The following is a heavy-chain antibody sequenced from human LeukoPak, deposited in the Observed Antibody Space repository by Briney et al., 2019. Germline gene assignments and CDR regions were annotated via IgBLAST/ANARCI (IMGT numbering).Heavy chain of an antibody. Sequence: ASVKVSCKASGGTFSSYAISWVRQAPGQGLEWMGGIIPIFGTANYAQKFRGRVTITADKSTRTAYMELSSLRSEDTAVYYCARDLSGVTGYTYGRGIDYWGQGTLVTVSS. V-gene: IGHV1-69*06. CDR2: IIPIFGTA. J-gene: IGHJ4*02. CDR3: ARDLSGVTGYTYGRGIDY. D-gene: IGHD5-18*01. CDR1: GGTFSSYA.